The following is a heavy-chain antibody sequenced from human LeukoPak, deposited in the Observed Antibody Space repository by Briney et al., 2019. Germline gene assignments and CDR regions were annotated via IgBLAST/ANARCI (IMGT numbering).Heavy chain of an antibody. CDR2: IKQDGSEK. CDR1: RFTLSTYW. CDR3: ARDTASYDSSGYYYYYGMDV. J-gene: IGHJ6*02. Sequence: GGSLRLSCAASRFTLSTYWLSWVRQAPGKGLEWVANIKQDGSEKYYVDSVKGRFTISRDNAKNSLYLQVNSLRAEDTAVYYCARDTASYDSSGYYYYYGMDVWGQGTTVTVSS. D-gene: IGHD3-22*01. V-gene: IGHV3-7*03.